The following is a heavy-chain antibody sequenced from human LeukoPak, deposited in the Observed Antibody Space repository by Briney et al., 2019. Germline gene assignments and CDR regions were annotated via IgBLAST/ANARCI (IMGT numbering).Heavy chain of an antibody. D-gene: IGHD3-10*01. V-gene: IGHV3-11*01. CDR2: ISSSGSTI. Sequence: GGSLRLSCAASGFTFGNYYMSWIRQAPGKGLEWVSYISSSGSTIYYADSVKGRFTISRDNAKNSLYLQMNSLRAEDTAVYYCARSGTYYAHFDYWGQGTLVTVSS. CDR3: ARSGTYYAHFDY. J-gene: IGHJ4*02. CDR1: GFTFGNYY.